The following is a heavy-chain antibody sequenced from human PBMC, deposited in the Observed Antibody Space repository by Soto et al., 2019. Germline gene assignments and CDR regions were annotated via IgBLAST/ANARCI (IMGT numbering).Heavy chain of an antibody. D-gene: IGHD2-15*01. V-gene: IGHV1-69*10. Sequence: GASVKACCKASGCPFTSYAISWVRQAPGQGFEWIGGMISMIGKSNYAQKFQGRATITRDTSRSTAYMDPRSLRSEDTPGYYCATTARGVAASYYYCMDFWGRGTTVTCSS. CDR2: MISMIGKS. CDR1: GCPFTSYA. CDR3: ATTARGVAASYYYCMDF. J-gene: IGHJ6*02.